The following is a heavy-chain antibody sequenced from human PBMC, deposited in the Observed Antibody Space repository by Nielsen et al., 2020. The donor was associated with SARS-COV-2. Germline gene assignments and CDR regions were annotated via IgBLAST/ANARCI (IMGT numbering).Heavy chain of an antibody. CDR2: MSGSSSYI. V-gene: IGHV3-11*06. Sequence: GGSLRLSCAGSGFTFSDYYMSWIRQAPGKGLEWVAQMSGSSSYIHYADSVKGRYTISKDSAKNSLYLQMNSLRAEDAAVYYCARDFGRNNRINFDFWGQGTLVTVSS. CDR1: GFTFSDYY. CDR3: ARDFGRNNRINFDF. J-gene: IGHJ4*02. D-gene: IGHD1-14*01.